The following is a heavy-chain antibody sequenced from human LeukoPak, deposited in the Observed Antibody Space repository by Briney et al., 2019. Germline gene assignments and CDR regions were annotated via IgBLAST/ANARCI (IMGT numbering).Heavy chain of an antibody. D-gene: IGHD2-2*01. Sequence: ASVKVSCKASGYTFTHYAITWVRQAPGQGLEWMGWISAYNLNTNYAQNLQGRVTMTVDTSTTTAYMELRSLTSDDTAVYYCARVGNGASWPWEWFDPWGQGTPVAVSS. CDR2: ISAYNLNT. CDR1: GYTFTHYA. J-gene: IGHJ5*02. CDR3: ARVGNGASWPWEWFDP. V-gene: IGHV1-18*01.